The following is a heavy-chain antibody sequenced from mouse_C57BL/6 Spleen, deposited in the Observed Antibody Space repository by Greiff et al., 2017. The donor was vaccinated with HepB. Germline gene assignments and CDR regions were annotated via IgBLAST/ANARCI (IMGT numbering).Heavy chain of an antibody. CDR2: ISSGGDYI. D-gene: IGHD1-1*01. J-gene: IGHJ2*01. V-gene: IGHV5-9-1*02. CDR1: GFTFSSYA. Sequence: EVKLVESGEGLVKPGGSLKLSCAASGFTFSSYAMSWVRQTPEKRLEWVAYISSGGDYIYYADTVKGRFTISRDNARNTLYLQMSSLKSEDTAMYYCTRGGTTYYFDYWGQGTTLTVSS. CDR3: TRGGTTYYFDY.